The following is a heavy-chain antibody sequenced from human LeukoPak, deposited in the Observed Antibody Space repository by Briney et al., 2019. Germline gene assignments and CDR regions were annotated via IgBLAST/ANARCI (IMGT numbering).Heavy chain of an antibody. Sequence: SEALSLTCTVSGGSISSYYWSWIRQPPGKGLEWIGYIYYSESTNYNPSLKSRVTISVDTSKNQFSLKLSSVTAADTAVYYCARLSPDYYDSSDIDYWGQGTLVTVSS. CDR1: GGSISSYY. V-gene: IGHV4-59*01. CDR2: IYYSEST. D-gene: IGHD3-22*01. CDR3: ARLSPDYYDSSDIDY. J-gene: IGHJ4*02.